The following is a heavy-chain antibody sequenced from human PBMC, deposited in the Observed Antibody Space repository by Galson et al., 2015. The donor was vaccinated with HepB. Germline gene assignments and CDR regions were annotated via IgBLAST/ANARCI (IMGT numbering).Heavy chain of an antibody. Sequence: SLRLSCAGSGFTFSNNAMSWVRQAPGKGLQWGSTIRSGSGDIYYADSVKGRFTSSRDNSENMLYLLMNGLRDEDTAVYYCATNYGDSVTWFAPWGQGTLVTVSS. D-gene: IGHD2-21*02. CDR2: IRSGSGDI. J-gene: IGHJ5*02. CDR3: ATNYGDSVTWFAP. V-gene: IGHV3-23*01. CDR1: GFTFSNNA.